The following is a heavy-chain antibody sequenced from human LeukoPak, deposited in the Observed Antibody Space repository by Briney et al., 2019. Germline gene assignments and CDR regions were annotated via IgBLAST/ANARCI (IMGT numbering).Heavy chain of an antibody. D-gene: IGHD1-7*01. CDR2: IYYSGST. CDR1: GGSISSYY. V-gene: IGHV4-59*01. CDR3: ARGSRELYYFDY. J-gene: IGHJ4*02. Sequence: PSETLSLTCTVSGGSISSYYWSWIRQPPGKGLEWIGYIYYSGSTKYNPSLKSRVTISVDASKTQFSLKLDSVTAADTAVYYCARGSRELYYFDYWGQGTLVTVSS.